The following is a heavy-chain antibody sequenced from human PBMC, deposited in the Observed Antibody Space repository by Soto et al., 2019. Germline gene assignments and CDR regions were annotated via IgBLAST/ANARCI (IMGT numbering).Heavy chain of an antibody. CDR3: ASPPSGLYYYYYGMDV. D-gene: IGHD2-8*02. J-gene: IGHJ6*02. V-gene: IGHV1-69*13. Sequence: VKVSCKASGGTFSSYAISWVRQAPGQGLEWMGGIIPIFGTANYAQKFQGRVTITADESTSTAYMELSSLRSEDTAVYYCASPPSGLYYYYYGMDVWGQGTTVTVSS. CDR2: IIPIFGTA. CDR1: GGTFSSYA.